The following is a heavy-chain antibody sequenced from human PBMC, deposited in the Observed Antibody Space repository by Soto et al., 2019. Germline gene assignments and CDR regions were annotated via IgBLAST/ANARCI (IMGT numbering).Heavy chain of an antibody. V-gene: IGHV4-39*01. CDR3: ARHLFYSSSWYSGYFDY. J-gene: IGHJ4*02. CDR2: IYYSGST. D-gene: IGHD6-13*01. CDR1: GGSISSSSYY. Sequence: SETLSLTCTVSGGSISSSSYYWGWIRQPPGKGLEWIGSIYYSGSTYYNPSLKSRVTISVDTSKNQFSLKLSSVAAADTAVYYCARHLFYSSSWYSGYFDYWGQGTLVTVS.